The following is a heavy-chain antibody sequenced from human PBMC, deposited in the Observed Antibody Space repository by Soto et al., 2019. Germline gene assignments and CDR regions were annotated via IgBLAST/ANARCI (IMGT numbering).Heavy chain of an antibody. CDR1: VSTFTSYG. V-gene: IGHV1-18*01. J-gene: IGHJ4*02. CDR3: ARGRYGDY. CDR2: ISAHNGNT. D-gene: IGHD1-1*01. Sequence: QVNWFRSGPEVRKLGASWKASCKGSVSTFTSYGITWVRQAPGQGLEWMGWISAHNGNTNYAQKLQGRVTVTRDTSTSTAYMELRSLRSDDTAVYYCARGRYGDYWGQGALVTVSS.